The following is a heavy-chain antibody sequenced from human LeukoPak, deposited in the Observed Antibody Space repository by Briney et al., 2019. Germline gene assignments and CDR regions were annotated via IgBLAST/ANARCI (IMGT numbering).Heavy chain of an antibody. D-gene: IGHD2-15*01. CDR1: GFTFSDHY. V-gene: IGHV3-72*01. J-gene: IGHJ4*02. CDR2: IRNKANSYTT. CDR3: VRGYCSGGSCYRPTFDS. Sequence: GGSLRLSCAASGFTFSDHYMDWVRQAPGKGLEWVGRIRNKANSYTTEYAASVKGRFSISRDDSKNSLYLQMNSLKTEDTAVYYCVRGYCSGGSCYRPTFDSWGQGTLVTVSS.